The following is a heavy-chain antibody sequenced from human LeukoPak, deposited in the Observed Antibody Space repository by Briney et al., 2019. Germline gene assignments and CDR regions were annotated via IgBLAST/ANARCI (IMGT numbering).Heavy chain of an antibody. V-gene: IGHV4-61*01. CDR2: IYNGVNT. D-gene: IGHD3-10*01. J-gene: IGHJ4*02. Sequence: PSETLSLTCTVSGASVSSASYWTWIRQPPGKGVEWIAHIYNGVNTYYNPSLKSRVTISVDTSKNQFSLKLSSVTAADTAVYYCARAASPNKYYYGSGSYYKTLDYWGQGTLVTVSS. CDR3: ARAASPNKYYYGSGSYYKTLDY. CDR1: GASVSSASY.